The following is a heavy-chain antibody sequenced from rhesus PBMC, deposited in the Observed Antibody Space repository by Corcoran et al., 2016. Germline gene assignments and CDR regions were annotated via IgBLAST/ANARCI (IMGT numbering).Heavy chain of an antibody. Sequence: QVQLQESGPGVVKPSETLSLTCAVSGYSISSGYDWSWIRQPPGKGLEWIGYIYGSSGSTNYNPSLNNRVTISKDTSKNQFSLKLSSVTAADTAVYYFAGTERLQYYYASGYYPDYWGQGVLVTVSS. CDR1: GYSISSGYD. D-gene: IGHD3-28*01. V-gene: IGHV4-76*01. CDR3: AGTERLQYYYASGYYPDY. CDR2: IYGSSGST. J-gene: IGHJ4*01.